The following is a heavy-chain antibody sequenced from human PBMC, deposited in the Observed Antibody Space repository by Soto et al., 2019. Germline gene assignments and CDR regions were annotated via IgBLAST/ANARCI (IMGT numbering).Heavy chain of an antibody. Sequence: GASVKVCSKESGYTCTSSCRSWLRQATGQGLEWMGWISAYNGNTNYEQKLQGRVTMTTDTSTSTGYMELRSLRSDDTAVYYCASARRYFGWYDAFDIWGQGTMVTVSS. V-gene: IGHV1-18*01. CDR3: ASARRYFGWYDAFDI. D-gene: IGHD3-9*01. CDR2: ISAYNGNT. CDR1: GYTCTSSC. J-gene: IGHJ3*02.